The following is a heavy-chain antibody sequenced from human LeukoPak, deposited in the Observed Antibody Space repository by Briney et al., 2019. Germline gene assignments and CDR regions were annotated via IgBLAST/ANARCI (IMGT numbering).Heavy chain of an antibody. J-gene: IGHJ4*02. CDR3: ARDLRVSSGWPHDY. CDR1: GNSFISFA. D-gene: IGHD6-19*01. V-gene: IGHV1-18*01. Sequence: SGNSFISFAISWVRQAPGQGLEWMGWISAYYGTTNYAQKFKGRVTMTTDTSTSTVYMELRSLRSDDTAVYYCARDLRVSSGWPHDYWGQGTLVTVSS. CDR2: ISAYYGTT.